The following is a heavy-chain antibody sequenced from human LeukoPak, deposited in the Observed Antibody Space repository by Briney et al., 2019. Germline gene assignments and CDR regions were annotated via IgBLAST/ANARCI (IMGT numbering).Heavy chain of an antibody. J-gene: IGHJ4*02. D-gene: IGHD3-22*01. CDR2: ISGSGGST. Sequence: GGSLRLSCAASGFTFSSYAMSWVRQAPGKGLEWVSAISGSGGSTYYADSVKGRFTISRDNSKNTLYLQMNSLRAEDTAVYYCAKPRVGYYYDSRGYPFDYWGQGTLVTVSS. CDR1: GFTFSSYA. CDR3: AKPRVGYYYDSRGYPFDY. V-gene: IGHV3-23*01.